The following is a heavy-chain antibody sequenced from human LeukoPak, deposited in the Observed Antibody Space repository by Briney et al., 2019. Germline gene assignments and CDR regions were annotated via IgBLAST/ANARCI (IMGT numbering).Heavy chain of an antibody. V-gene: IGHV3-23*01. CDR1: GFTFSSYA. CDR3: ARDLDSSGYYHVVDS. CDR2: ISTSGRT. D-gene: IGHD3-22*01. Sequence: GRSLRLSCADSGFTFSSYAMSWVRQAPGKGLEWVSLISTSGRTHYADSVQGRFTISRDNSKNTLSLHMNSLRAEDTAVYYCARDLDSSGYYHVVDSWGQGALVTVSS. J-gene: IGHJ4*02.